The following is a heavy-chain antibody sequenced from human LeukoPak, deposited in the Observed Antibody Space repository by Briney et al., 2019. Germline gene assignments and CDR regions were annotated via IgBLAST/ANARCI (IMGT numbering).Heavy chain of an antibody. CDR1: GFTFSSYS. Sequence: GGSLRLSCAASGFTFSSYSMDWVRQAPGKGLEGVSSISSSSSYIYYADSVKGRFTISRDNAKNSLDLQMNSLRAEDPAVYYCARARRDGIFDYWGQGTLVTVSS. V-gene: IGHV3-21*01. CDR3: ARARRDGIFDY. J-gene: IGHJ4*02. D-gene: IGHD5-24*01. CDR2: ISSSSSYI.